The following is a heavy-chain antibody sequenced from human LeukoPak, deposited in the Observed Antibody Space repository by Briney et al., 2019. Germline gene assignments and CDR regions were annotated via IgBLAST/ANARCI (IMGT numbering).Heavy chain of an antibody. CDR3: ARGYTCGY. Sequence: GGSLRLSCAASGFTFSTYWMSWVRQAPGKGLEWVANIKEDGSEINYADSVRGRFTISRDNAKNSLYLQMNSLRAEDTAVYYCARGYTCGYWGQGTLVVVSS. J-gene: IGHJ4*02. CDR2: IKEDGSEI. V-gene: IGHV3-7*04. CDR1: GFTFSTYW. D-gene: IGHD5-18*01.